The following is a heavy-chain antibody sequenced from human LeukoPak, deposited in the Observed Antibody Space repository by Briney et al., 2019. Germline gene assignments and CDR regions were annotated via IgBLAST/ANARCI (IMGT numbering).Heavy chain of an antibody. V-gene: IGHV3-21*01. Sequence: PGVSLRLSCAASGFTFSSYNMNWLRQAPGKGLEWVSSITRSSVSIFYADSVKGRFTISRDNAKNSLYLQMNSLRAEDTAVYYCARYSDSYRDYWGQGTLVTVSS. D-gene: IGHD1-26*01. CDR3: ARYSDSYRDY. J-gene: IGHJ4*02. CDR2: ITRSSVSI. CDR1: GFTFSSYN.